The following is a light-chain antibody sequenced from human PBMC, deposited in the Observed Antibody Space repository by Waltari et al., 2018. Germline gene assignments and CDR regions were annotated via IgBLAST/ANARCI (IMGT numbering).Light chain of an antibody. Sequence: QSALTQPASVSGSPGQSITIPCTGTSSDIGGSNHVSRYQQHPGKAPKLMIYDVTDRPSGVSHRFSGSKSGNTASPTISGLQAEDEADYYCSAYTSSSPNWVFGGGTKLTVL. V-gene: IGLV2-14*03. CDR3: SAYTSSSPNWV. CDR1: SSDIGGSNH. CDR2: DVT. J-gene: IGLJ3*02.